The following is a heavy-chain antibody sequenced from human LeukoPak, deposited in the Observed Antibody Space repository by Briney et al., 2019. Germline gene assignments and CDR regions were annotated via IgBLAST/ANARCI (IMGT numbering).Heavy chain of an antibody. CDR3: ARDADWSYDAFDI. CDR2: TYYKSKWYN. V-gene: IGHV6-1*01. J-gene: IGHJ3*02. Sequence: SQTLSLTRAISGDSVSVNSDVWNWIRQSPSRGLEWLGRTYYKSKWYNDYAVSVKSRITISPDTSKNQFSLQLNSVTPEDTAVYYCARDADWSYDAFDIWGQGTMVTVSS. CDR1: GDSVSVNSDV. D-gene: IGHD1-7*01.